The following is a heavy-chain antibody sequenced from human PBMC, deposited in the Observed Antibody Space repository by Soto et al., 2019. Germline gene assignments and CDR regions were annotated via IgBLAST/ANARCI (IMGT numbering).Heavy chain of an antibody. J-gene: IGHJ3*02. CDR3: AREGHDYVWGSYRYRGAFDI. CDR2: IYYSGST. Sequence: SETLSLTCTVSGGSISSYYWSWIRQPPGKXLEWIGYIYYSGSTNYNPSLKSRVTISVDTSKNQFSLKLSSVTAADTAVYYCAREGHDYVWGSYRYRGAFDIWGQGTMVTVSS. CDR1: GGSISSYY. D-gene: IGHD3-16*02. V-gene: IGHV4-59*01.